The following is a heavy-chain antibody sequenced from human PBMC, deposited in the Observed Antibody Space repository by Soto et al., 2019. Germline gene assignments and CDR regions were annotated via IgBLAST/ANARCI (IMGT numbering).Heavy chain of an antibody. Sequence: SETLSLTCTVSGGSISSSSYYWGWIRQPPGKGLEWIGSIYYSGSTYYNPSLKSRVTISVDTSKNQFSLKLSSVTAADTAVYYCARPGPTVTRYYYYGMDVWGQGTTVTVSS. CDR1: GGSISSSSYY. D-gene: IGHD4-17*01. CDR2: IYYSGST. V-gene: IGHV4-39*01. J-gene: IGHJ6*02. CDR3: ARPGPTVTRYYYYGMDV.